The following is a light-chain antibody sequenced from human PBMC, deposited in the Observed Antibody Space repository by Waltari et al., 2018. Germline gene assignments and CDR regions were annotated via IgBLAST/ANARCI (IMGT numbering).Light chain of an antibody. CDR1: KNINTF. CDR2: SAS. CDR3: QQSFETPWT. J-gene: IGKJ1*01. Sequence: DIQMTQSPSSLSASVGDRVTITCRATKNINTFLNWYQQKPGKAPNLMIHSASSFQSGVPSRFSGTGSGTHLTLTISSLQPEAFATYYCQQSFETPWTFGQGT. V-gene: IGKV1-39*01.